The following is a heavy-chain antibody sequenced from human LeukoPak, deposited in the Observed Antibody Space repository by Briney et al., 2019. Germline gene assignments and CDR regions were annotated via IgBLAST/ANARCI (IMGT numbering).Heavy chain of an antibody. V-gene: IGHV4-34*01. Sequence: SETLSLTCAVYGGSFSNYYWSWIRQPPGKGLEWIGEINHSGSTSYNPSLKSRVTMSVDTSKNQFSLKLSSVTAADTAVYYCARIEYSSSIDYWGQGTLVTVSS. J-gene: IGHJ4*02. CDR2: INHSGST. CDR3: ARIEYSSSIDY. D-gene: IGHD6-6*01. CDR1: GGSFSNYY.